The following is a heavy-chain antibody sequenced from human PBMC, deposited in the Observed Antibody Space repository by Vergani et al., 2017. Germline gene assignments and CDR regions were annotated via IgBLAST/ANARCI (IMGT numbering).Heavy chain of an antibody. J-gene: IGHJ4*02. V-gene: IGHV3-23*01. CDR2: ISGSGGST. D-gene: IGHD6-13*01. Sequence: EVQLLESGGGLVQPGGSLRLSCAASGFPFNNYAMAWVCQAPGKGLEWVSTISGSGGSTYDADAVKGRFTISRDNSKNTLYLQMNSLRAEDTAVYYCAKDDWAAAGFDYWGQGTLVTVSS. CDR3: AKDDWAAAGFDY. CDR1: GFPFNNYA.